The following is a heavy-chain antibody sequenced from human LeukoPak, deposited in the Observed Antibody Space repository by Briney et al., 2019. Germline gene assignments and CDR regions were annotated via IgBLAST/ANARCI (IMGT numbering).Heavy chain of an antibody. CDR3: ARGGGWLQLRGTNLDY. D-gene: IGHD5-24*01. V-gene: IGHV1-2*06. CDR1: GYTFTSYY. Sequence: ASVKVSCKASGYTFTSYYMHWVRQAPGQGLEWMGRINPNSGGTNYAQKFQGRVTMTRDTSISTAYMELSRLRSDDTAVYYCARGGGWLQLRGTNLDYWGQGTLVTVSS. J-gene: IGHJ4*02. CDR2: INPNSGGT.